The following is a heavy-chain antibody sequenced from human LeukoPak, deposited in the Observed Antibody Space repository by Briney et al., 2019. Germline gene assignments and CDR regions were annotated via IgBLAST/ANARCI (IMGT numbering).Heavy chain of an antibody. CDR3: VTYYFDSSGPKKNY. Sequence: PSETLSLTCSVSGGSISTYYWNWIRQPPGKELEWIGYIYYSGGTNYNPSLKSRVTISLDTSKKQFSLKLSSVTAADTAVYYCVTYYFDSSGPKKNYWGQGTLVTVSS. V-gene: IGHV4-59*12. CDR2: IYYSGGT. J-gene: IGHJ4*02. CDR1: GGSISTYY. D-gene: IGHD3-22*01.